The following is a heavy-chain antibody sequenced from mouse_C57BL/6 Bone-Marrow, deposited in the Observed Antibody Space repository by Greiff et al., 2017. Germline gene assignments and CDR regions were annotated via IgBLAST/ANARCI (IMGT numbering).Heavy chain of an antibody. CDR2: ISSGSSTI. CDR3: ARPWKAHYAMDY. V-gene: IGHV5-17*01. CDR1: GFTFSDYG. J-gene: IGHJ4*01. Sequence: EVQLQESGGGLVKPGGSLKLSCAASGFTFSDYGMHWVRQAPEKGLEWVAYISSGSSTIYYADTVKGRFTISRDNAKNTMFLQMTSLRSEDTAMYYCARPWKAHYAMDYWGQGTSVTVSS. D-gene: IGHD3-2*02.